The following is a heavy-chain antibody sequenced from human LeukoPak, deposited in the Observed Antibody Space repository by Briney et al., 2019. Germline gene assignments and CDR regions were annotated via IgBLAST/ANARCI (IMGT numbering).Heavy chain of an antibody. Sequence: SETLSLTCAVYGGSFSGYYWSWIRQPPGKGLEWIGEINHSGSTNYNPSLKSRVTISVDTSKNQFSLKLSSVTAADTAVYYCAGGHRTRFDPWGQGTLVTVSS. CDR1: GGSFSGYY. CDR3: AGGHRTRFDP. J-gene: IGHJ5*02. V-gene: IGHV4-34*01. CDR2: INHSGST.